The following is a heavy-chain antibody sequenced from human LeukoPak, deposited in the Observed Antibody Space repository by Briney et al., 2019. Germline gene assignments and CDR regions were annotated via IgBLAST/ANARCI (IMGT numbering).Heavy chain of an antibody. CDR3: AKGARNWNYPYYYYYGMDV. V-gene: IGHV3-23*01. J-gene: IGHJ6*02. D-gene: IGHD1-7*01. CDR2: ISGSGGST. Sequence: GGSLRLSCAASGFTFSSYAMSWVRQAPGKGLEWVSAISGSGGSTYYADSVKGRFTISRDNSKNTLYLQMNSLRAEDTAVYYCAKGARNWNYPYYYYYGMDVWGQGTTVTVPS. CDR1: GFTFSSYA.